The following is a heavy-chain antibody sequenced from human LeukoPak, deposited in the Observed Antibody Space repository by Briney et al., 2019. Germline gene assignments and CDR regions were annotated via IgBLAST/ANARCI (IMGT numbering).Heavy chain of an antibody. CDR3: AKDVWAATATSSDAFDI. V-gene: IGHV3-23*01. Sequence: GGSLRLSCVASGFSFTTHAMGWVRQAPGKGLEWVSHISGSGGSTKYSGSVKGRFTISRDNSKNTLYLQMNSLRAEDTAVYYCAKDVWAATATSSDAFDIWGQGTMVTVSS. J-gene: IGHJ3*02. CDR2: ISGSGGST. CDR1: GFSFTTHA. D-gene: IGHD2-2*01.